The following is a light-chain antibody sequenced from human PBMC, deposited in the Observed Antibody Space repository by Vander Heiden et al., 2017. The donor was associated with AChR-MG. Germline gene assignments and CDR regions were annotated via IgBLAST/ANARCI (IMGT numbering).Light chain of an antibody. J-gene: IGKJ2*01. CDR1: QSLLHSNGYNL. V-gene: IGKV2-28*01. CDR3: MQALQTPYT. CDR2: LGS. Sequence: DIVLTHSPLSLPVTPGEPASISCRSSQSLLHSNGYNLLDWYLQKPGQSPQLLIYLGSNRASGVPDRFSGSGSGTDFTLRISRVEAEDVGVYYCMQALQTPYTFGQGTKLEIE.